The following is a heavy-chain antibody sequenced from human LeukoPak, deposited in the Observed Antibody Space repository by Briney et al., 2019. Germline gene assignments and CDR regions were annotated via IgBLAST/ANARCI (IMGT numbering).Heavy chain of an antibody. Sequence: PGGSLGLSCVASGFTFSGYSMNWVRQAPGKGLEWVSSISSGSTYIYYADSVQGRFTISRDNAKNSLYLQMNSLRAEDTAVYYCASPYCSGGSCYNAFDIWGQGTMATVSS. CDR3: ASPYCSGGSCYNAFDI. D-gene: IGHD2-15*01. J-gene: IGHJ3*02. V-gene: IGHV3-21*01. CDR2: ISSGSTYI. CDR1: GFTFSGYS.